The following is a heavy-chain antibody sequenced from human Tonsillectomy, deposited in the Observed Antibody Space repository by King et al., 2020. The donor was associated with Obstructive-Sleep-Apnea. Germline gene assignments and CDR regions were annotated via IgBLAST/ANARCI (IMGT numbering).Heavy chain of an antibody. CDR3: TTDVARYDILTGYLGY. J-gene: IGHJ4*01. Sequence: VQLVESGGGLVKPGGSLRLSCAASGFTFSNAWMSWVRQAPGKGLEWVGRIKSKTDGGTTDYAAPVKGRFTISRDDSKNTLYLQMNSLKTEDPAVYYCTTDVARYDILTGYLGYWGQGTLVTVSS. D-gene: IGHD3-9*01. CDR1: GFTFSNAW. CDR2: IKSKTDGGTT. V-gene: IGHV3-15*01.